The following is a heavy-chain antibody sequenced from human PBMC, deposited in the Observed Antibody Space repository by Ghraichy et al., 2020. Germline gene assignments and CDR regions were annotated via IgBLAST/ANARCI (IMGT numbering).Heavy chain of an antibody. CDR3: ASRRFFDAFDI. D-gene: IGHD3-3*01. CDR2: INHSGST. V-gene: IGHV4-34*01. Sequence: SETLSLTCAVYGGSFSGYYWSWIRQPPGKGLEWIGEINHSGSTNYNPSLKSRVTISVDTSKNQFSLKLSSVTAADTAVYYCASRRFFDAFDIWGQGTMVTVSS. CDR1: GGSFSGYY. J-gene: IGHJ3*02.